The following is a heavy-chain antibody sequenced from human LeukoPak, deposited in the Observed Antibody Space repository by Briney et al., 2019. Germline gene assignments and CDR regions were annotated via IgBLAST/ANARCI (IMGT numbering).Heavy chain of an antibody. Sequence: GGSLRLSCAASGFTFSSYGMHWVRQAPGKGLEWVAFIRYDGSNKYYADSVKGRFTISRDNAKNSLYLQMNSLRAEDTALYHCARVRYYYDSSGSTLDYWGQGTLVTVSS. V-gene: IGHV3-30*02. D-gene: IGHD3-22*01. CDR2: IRYDGSNK. CDR1: GFTFSSYG. CDR3: ARVRYYYDSSGSTLDY. J-gene: IGHJ4*02.